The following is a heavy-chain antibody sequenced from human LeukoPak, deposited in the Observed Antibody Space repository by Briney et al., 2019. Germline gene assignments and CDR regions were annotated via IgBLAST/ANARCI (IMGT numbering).Heavy chain of an antibody. CDR3: AGERGYRPRLYYFDY. D-gene: IGHD5-18*01. J-gene: IGHJ4*02. V-gene: IGHV3-33*01. CDR2: IWYDGSNK. CDR1: GFTFSSYG. Sequence: SGGSLRLSCAASGFTFSSYGMHWVRQAPGKGLEWVAVIWYDGSNKYYADSVKGRFTISRDNSKNTLYLQMNSLRAEDTAVYYCAGERGYRPRLYYFDYWGQGTLVTVSS.